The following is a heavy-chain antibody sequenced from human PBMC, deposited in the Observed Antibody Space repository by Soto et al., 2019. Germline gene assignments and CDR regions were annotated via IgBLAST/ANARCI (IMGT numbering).Heavy chain of an antibody. Sequence: QVQLQESGPGLMKPSGTLSLICSVSGESVGRGTNYWSWVRQAPGRGLEWIGYIFDAATPIYNPSFESRVSISLDAAKNQVSLKLTSVTAADTAIYYCARDRRGRADGFIYYYGMEVWGQGTSVTVSS. J-gene: IGHJ6*02. D-gene: IGHD6-13*01. CDR1: GESVGRGTNY. CDR3: ARDRRGRADGFIYYYGMEV. V-gene: IGHV4-61*01. CDR2: IFDAATP.